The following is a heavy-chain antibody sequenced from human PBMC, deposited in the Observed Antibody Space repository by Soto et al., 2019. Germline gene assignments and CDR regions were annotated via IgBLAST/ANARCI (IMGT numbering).Heavy chain of an antibody. Sequence: QVQLQESGPGLVKPSQTLSLTCTVSGGSISSGGYYWSWIRQHPGKGLEWIGYIYYSGSTYYNPSLKRRVTISVDTSKNQFSLKLSSVTAADTAVYYCARSAGQPPARPRGMDVWGQGTTVTVSS. D-gene: IGHD1-1*01. CDR2: IYYSGST. CDR3: ARSAGQPPARPRGMDV. CDR1: GGSISSGGYY. V-gene: IGHV4-31*03. J-gene: IGHJ6*02.